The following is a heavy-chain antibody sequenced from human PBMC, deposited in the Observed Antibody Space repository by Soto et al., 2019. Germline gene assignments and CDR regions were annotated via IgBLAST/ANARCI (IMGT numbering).Heavy chain of an antibody. V-gene: IGHV4-39*01. Sequence: SETLSLTCPVSGGSISSSSYYWGWIRQPPGKGLEWIGSIYYSGSTYYNPSLKSRVTISVDTSKNQFSLKLSSVTAADTAVYYCATMRKWGPKGVRYYGSGREDYYYYMDVWGKGTTVTVSS. CDR2: IYYSGST. J-gene: IGHJ6*03. D-gene: IGHD3-10*01. CDR1: GGSISSSSYY. CDR3: ATMRKWGPKGVRYYGSGREDYYYYMDV.